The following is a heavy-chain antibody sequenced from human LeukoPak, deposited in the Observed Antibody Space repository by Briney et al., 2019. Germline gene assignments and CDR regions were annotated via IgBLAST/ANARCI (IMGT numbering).Heavy chain of an antibody. Sequence: GGSLRLSCAASGFTFSSYGMHWVRQAPGKGLERVAVISYDGSNKYYADSVKGRFTISRDNSKNTLYLQMNSLRAEDTAVYYCAKESEWLRTAYYYGMDVWGQGTTVTVSS. D-gene: IGHD5-12*01. J-gene: IGHJ6*02. CDR3: AKESEWLRTAYYYGMDV. V-gene: IGHV3-30*18. CDR1: GFTFSSYG. CDR2: ISYDGSNK.